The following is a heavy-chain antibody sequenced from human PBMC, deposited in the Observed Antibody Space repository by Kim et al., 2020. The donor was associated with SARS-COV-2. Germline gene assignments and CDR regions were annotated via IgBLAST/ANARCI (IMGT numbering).Heavy chain of an antibody. CDR1: GVSISSYY. V-gene: IGHV4-59*08. CDR3: ASGAKWFDP. J-gene: IGHJ5*02. CDR2: IYYSGST. Sequence: SETLSLTCTVSGVSISSYYWSWILQPPGKGLEWLGYIYYSGSTNYNPSLKSRVTISVDTSKNQFSLKLSSVTAADTAVYYCASGAKWFDPWGQGTLVTVSS. D-gene: IGHD1-26*01.